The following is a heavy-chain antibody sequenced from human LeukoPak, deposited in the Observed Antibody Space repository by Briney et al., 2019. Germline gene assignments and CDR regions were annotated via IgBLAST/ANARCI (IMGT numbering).Heavy chain of an antibody. CDR3: ARDGYSSGWYIGFFDY. CDR1: GFSLGNFG. J-gene: IGHJ4*02. Sequence: TGGSLRLSCAASGFSLGNFGMHWVRQAPGKGLEWVAAISYDGSDKKYGDSVKGRFTISRDNSKNTLYLQMNSLRAEDTAVYYCARDGYSSGWYIGFFDYWGQGTLVTVSS. CDR2: ISYDGSDK. D-gene: IGHD6-19*01. V-gene: IGHV3-30*03.